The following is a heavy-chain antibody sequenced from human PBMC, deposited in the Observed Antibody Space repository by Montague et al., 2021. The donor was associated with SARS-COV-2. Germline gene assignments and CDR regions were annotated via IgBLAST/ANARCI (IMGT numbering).Heavy chain of an antibody. J-gene: IGHJ3*01. CDR1: GGSFSDYY. Sequence: SETLSLTCAVYGGSFSDYYWTWIRQPPGKGLEWIGEINYSVSANYTPSPKSRVTISIDTAKNQFSLNLYSVTAADTALYYCARSADREVRGIDAWGQGTLVTVSS. CDR2: INYSVSA. V-gene: IGHV4-34*01. CDR3: ARSADREVRGIDA. D-gene: IGHD3-10*01.